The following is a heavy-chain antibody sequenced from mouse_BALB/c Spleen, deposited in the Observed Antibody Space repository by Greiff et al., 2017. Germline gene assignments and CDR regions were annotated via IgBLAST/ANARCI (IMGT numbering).Heavy chain of an antibody. CDR1: GFTFSSFG. CDR2: ISSGSSTI. CDR3: ARWLLRSYYAMDY. Sequence: EVKVVESGGGLVQPGGSRKLSCAASGFTFSSFGMHWVRQAPEKGLEWVAYISSGSSTIYYADTVKGRFTISRDNPKNTLFLQMTSLRSEDTAMYYCARWLLRSYYAMDYWGQGTSVTVSS. J-gene: IGHJ4*01. D-gene: IGHD2-3*01. V-gene: IGHV5-17*02.